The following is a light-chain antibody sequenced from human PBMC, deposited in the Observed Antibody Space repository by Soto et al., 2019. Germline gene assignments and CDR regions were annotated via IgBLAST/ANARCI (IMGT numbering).Light chain of an antibody. CDR3: QQYNNWPAIT. V-gene: IGKV3D-15*01. Sequence: IVMTQSPATLSVSPGERTTLSCRASQSVRTNLAWYQQKPGQAPRLLIYGASTRATGTPPRFSGSGSGTEFTLTISSLQSEDFAVYYCQQYNNWPAITFGQGTRLEIK. CDR1: QSVRTN. J-gene: IGKJ5*01. CDR2: GAS.